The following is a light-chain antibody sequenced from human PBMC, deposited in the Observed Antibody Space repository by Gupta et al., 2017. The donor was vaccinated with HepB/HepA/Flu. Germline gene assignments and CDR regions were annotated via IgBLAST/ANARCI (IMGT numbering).Light chain of an antibody. J-gene: IGLJ3*02. CDR3: STWDDSLNGWV. CDR1: SSSIGSNT. V-gene: IGLV1-44*01. CDR2: SSN. Sequence: QSVLTQPPSASGAPGQRVTISCSGGSSSIGSNTVNWYQQVPGTAPKLLMYSSNQRPSGVPDRFSGSKSGASASLAISGLQSEDEADYYCSTWDDSLNGWVFGGGTKLTVL.